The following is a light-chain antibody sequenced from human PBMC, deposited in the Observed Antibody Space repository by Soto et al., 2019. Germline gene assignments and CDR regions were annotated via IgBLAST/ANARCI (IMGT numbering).Light chain of an antibody. CDR2: AAS. Sequence: DIQMTQSPSSLSASVGDRVTITCRASQSISSYLNWYQQKPGKAPKLLIYAASSLQSGVPSRFSGSGSGKDFTLTISSMQPEDFATYYCQKGDSTPWTFGQGTKVEIK. J-gene: IGKJ1*01. CDR1: QSISSY. CDR3: QKGDSTPWT. V-gene: IGKV1-39*01.